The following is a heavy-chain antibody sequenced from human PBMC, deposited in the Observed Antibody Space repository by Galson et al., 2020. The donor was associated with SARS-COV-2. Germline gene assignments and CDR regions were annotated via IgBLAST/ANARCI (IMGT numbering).Heavy chain of an antibody. Sequence: ASETLSLTCTVSGGSVSSGLYYWSWIRQPPGKGLEWIGYIYHSGSTNYNPSLKSRVTISVDTSKNQFSLYLTSVTPADTAVYYCARKARYNYGYEDFWGQGTLVTVSS. D-gene: IGHD5-18*01. J-gene: IGHJ4*02. CDR2: IYHSGST. CDR1: GGSVSSGLYY. V-gene: IGHV4-61*01. CDR3: ARKARYNYGYEDF.